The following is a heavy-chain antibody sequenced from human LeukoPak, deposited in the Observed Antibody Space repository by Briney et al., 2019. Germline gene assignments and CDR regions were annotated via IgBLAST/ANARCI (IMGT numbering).Heavy chain of an antibody. Sequence: SETLSLTCTVSGGSISSSSYYWGWIRQPPGKGLEWIGSIYYSGSTYYNPSLKSRVTISVDTSKNQFSLKLSSVTAADTAVYYCARLWFGELSFDYWGQGTLVTVSS. CDR2: IYYSGST. V-gene: IGHV4-39*07. J-gene: IGHJ4*02. CDR1: GGSISSSSYY. D-gene: IGHD3-10*01. CDR3: ARLWFGELSFDY.